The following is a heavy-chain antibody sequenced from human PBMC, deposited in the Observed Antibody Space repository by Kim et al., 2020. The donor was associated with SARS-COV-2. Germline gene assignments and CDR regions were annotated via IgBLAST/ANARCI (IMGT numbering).Heavy chain of an antibody. D-gene: IGHD3-3*01. Sequence: SETLSLTCTVSGGSISSSSYYWGWIRQPPGKGLEWIGSIYYSGSTYYNPSLKSRVTISVDTSKNQFSLKLSSVTAADPAVYYCARHVYFPFGVVIGDYYYGMDVWGQGTTVTVSS. CDR1: GGSISSSSYY. CDR3: ARHVYFPFGVVIGDYYYGMDV. CDR2: IYYSGST. J-gene: IGHJ6*02. V-gene: IGHV4-39*01.